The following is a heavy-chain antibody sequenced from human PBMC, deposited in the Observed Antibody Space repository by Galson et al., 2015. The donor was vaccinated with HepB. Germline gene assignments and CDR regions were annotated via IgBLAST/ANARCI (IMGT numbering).Heavy chain of an antibody. CDR1: GFSFSKNA. CDR3: ARDGPETSLYYYMDV. J-gene: IGHJ6*03. Sequence: SLRLSCAASGFSFSKNAMHWVRQAPGKGLNWVAVISSDGSKKYYADSVKGRLTISRDNSKNTLYLQMNSLRPEDTAVYYCARDGPETSLYYYMDVWGKGTTVTVSS. CDR2: ISSDGSKK. D-gene: IGHD3/OR15-3a*01. V-gene: IGHV3-30-3*01.